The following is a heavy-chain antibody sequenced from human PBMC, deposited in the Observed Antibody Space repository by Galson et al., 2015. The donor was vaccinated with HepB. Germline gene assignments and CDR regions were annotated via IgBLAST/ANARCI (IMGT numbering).Heavy chain of an antibody. V-gene: IGHV1-3*01. CDR1: GYTFTSYA. CDR2: INAGNGNT. Sequence: SVKVSCKASGYTFTSYAIHWVRQAPGQRLEWMGWINAGNGNTKYSQNFQGRVTITRDTSASTAYMEVSSLRSEDTALYYCVREGAAAGRTYDAFDIWGQGTMVTVSS. J-gene: IGHJ3*02. D-gene: IGHD6-13*01. CDR3: VREGAAAGRTYDAFDI.